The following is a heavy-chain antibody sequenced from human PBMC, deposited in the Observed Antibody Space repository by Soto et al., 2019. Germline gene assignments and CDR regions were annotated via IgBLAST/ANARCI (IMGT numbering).Heavy chain of an antibody. J-gene: IGHJ4*02. V-gene: IGHV1-46*03. D-gene: IGHD3-9*01. Sequence: ASVKVSCKASGYTFTSYYMHWVRQAPGQGLEWMGIINPSGGSTSYAQKFQGRVTMTRDTSTSTVYMDLSSLRSEDTAVYYCARAMRSGLRYFDWLLWGGGSDYWGQGTLVTVSS. CDR1: GYTFTSYY. CDR2: INPSGGST. CDR3: ARAMRSGLRYFDWLLWGGGSDY.